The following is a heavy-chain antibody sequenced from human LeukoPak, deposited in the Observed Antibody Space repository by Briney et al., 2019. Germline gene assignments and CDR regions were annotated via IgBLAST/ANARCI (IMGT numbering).Heavy chain of an antibody. CDR1: GFTFSSYS. D-gene: IGHD2-15*01. CDR3: ARDPEDIDY. CDR2: ISGTSNTI. V-gene: IGHV3-48*01. J-gene: IGHJ4*02. Sequence: PGGSLRLSCAASGFTFSSYSMNWVRQAPGKGLEWVSYISGTSNTINYADSVKGRFTISRDNAKNSLYLQMNNLRAEDTAVYYCARDPEDIDYWGQGTLVTVSS.